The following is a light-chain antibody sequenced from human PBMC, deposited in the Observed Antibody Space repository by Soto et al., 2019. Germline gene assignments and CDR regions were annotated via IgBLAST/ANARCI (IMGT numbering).Light chain of an antibody. V-gene: IGKV3-15*01. CDR2: GAS. Sequence: EIVMTQSPATLSVSPGERATLSCRASLSVSSNLAWYQQKAGQAPRLLIYGASTGVTGIPARFSGSGSGTEFTLTISILQSEDSAVYYCQQYNDWPRTFGQGTKVEIK. CDR1: LSVSSN. J-gene: IGKJ1*01. CDR3: QQYNDWPRT.